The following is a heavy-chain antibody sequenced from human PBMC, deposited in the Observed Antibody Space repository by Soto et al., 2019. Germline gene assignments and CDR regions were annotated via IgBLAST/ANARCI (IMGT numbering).Heavy chain of an antibody. D-gene: IGHD6-13*01. J-gene: IGHJ5*02. CDR2: IYYSGST. Sequence: QVQLQESGPGLVKPSQTLSLTCTVSGGSISSGGYYWSWIRQHPGKGLEWIGYIYYSGSTYYNPSLKSRVTISVDTSKNQFSLKLSSVTAADTAVYYGARDYGIAAAGKGGWFDPWGQGTLVTVSS. CDR1: GGSISSGGYY. V-gene: IGHV4-31*03. CDR3: ARDYGIAAAGKGGWFDP.